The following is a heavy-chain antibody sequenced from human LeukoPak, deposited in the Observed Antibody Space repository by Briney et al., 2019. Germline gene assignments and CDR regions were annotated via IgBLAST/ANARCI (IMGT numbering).Heavy chain of an antibody. CDR2: IYTSGST. Sequence: PSETLSLTCTVSGGSISSGSYYWSWIRQPAGKGLEWIGRIYTSGSTNYNPSLKSRVTISVDTSKNQFSLKLSSVTAADTAVYYCARSPHLLRYFDTAPYYFDYWGQGTLVTVSS. D-gene: IGHD3-9*01. CDR1: GGSISSGSYY. J-gene: IGHJ4*02. CDR3: ARSPHLLRYFDTAPYYFDY. V-gene: IGHV4-61*02.